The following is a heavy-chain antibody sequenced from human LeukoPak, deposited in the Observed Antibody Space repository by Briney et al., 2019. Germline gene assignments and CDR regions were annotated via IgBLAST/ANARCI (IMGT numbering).Heavy chain of an antibody. V-gene: IGHV3-48*03. Sequence: PGGPLRLSCAASGFTFSSYEMNWVRQAPGKGLEWVSYIGRSGSMIYYADSVKGRFTISRDNAKNSLYLQMNSLRAEDTAVYYCARELTEDPDAFDIWGQGTMVTVSS. CDR2: IGRSGSMI. CDR1: GFTFSSYE. D-gene: IGHD7-27*01. CDR3: ARELTEDPDAFDI. J-gene: IGHJ3*02.